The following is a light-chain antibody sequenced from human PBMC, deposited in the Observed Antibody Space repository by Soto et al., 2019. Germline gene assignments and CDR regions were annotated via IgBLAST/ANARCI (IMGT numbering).Light chain of an antibody. V-gene: IGKV1-5*03. J-gene: IGKJ1*01. CDR2: KAS. Sequence: DIQMTQSPSTLSASLGDRVTITCRASQSISSWLAWYQQKPGKAPKLLIYKASTLKSGVPSRFSGSGSGTEFTLTISSLQPDDFATYYCQQYNSYSRTFGQGTKV. CDR3: QQYNSYSRT. CDR1: QSISSW.